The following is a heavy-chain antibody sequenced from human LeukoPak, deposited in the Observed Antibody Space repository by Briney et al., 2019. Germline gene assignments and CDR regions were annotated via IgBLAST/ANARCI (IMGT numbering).Heavy chain of an antibody. CDR3: ARDWGITMVRGVIIPFDY. Sequence: GASVKVSCKASGYTFTGYGISWVRQAPGQGLEWMGWISAYNGNTNYAQKLQGRVTMTTDTSTSTAYMELRSLRSDDTAVYYCARDWGITMVRGVIIPFDYWGQGTLVTVSS. J-gene: IGHJ4*02. V-gene: IGHV1-18*01. CDR2: ISAYNGNT. CDR1: GYTFTGYG. D-gene: IGHD3-10*01.